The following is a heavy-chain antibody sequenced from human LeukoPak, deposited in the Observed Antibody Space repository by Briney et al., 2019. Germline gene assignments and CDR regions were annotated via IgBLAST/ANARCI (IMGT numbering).Heavy chain of an antibody. CDR1: GFTFSDYY. Sequence: PGGSLRLSCAASGFTFSDYYMSWLRQAPGKGLEWVSYISSSGSTIYYADSVKGRFTISRDNAKNSLYLQMNSLRAEDTAVYYCARAHSAAGTGYYYGMDVWGQGTTVTVSS. CDR2: ISSSGSTI. J-gene: IGHJ6*02. CDR3: ARAHSAAGTGYYYGMDV. V-gene: IGHV3-11*01. D-gene: IGHD6-13*01.